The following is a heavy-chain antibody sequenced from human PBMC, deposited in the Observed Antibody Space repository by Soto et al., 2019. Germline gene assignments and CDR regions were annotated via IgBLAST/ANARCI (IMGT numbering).Heavy chain of an antibody. D-gene: IGHD3-3*01. V-gene: IGHV3-23*01. Sequence: GGSLRLSCAASGFTFNDYAMTWVRQAPGKGLDWVSTISGSGAGTYYADSVKGRFTISRDNSKNTLYLQMSSLRAEDTAVYYCAKEYDFWSGRKSFFDYWGQGTMVTVYS. CDR1: GFTFNDYA. J-gene: IGHJ4*02. CDR2: ISGSGAGT. CDR3: AKEYDFWSGRKSFFDY.